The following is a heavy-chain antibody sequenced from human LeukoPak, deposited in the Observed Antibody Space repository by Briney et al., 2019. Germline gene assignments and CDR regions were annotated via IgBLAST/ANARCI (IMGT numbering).Heavy chain of an antibody. CDR2: ISSSSSYI. Sequence: GGSLRLSCAASGFTFSSYSMKWVRQAPGEGLEWGSSISSSSSYIYYADSVKGRFTISRDNAKNSLYLQMNILRAEDTAVYYCARELNLGYCSSTSCSDAFDIWGQGTMVTVSS. J-gene: IGHJ3*02. D-gene: IGHD2-2*01. CDR1: GFTFSSYS. CDR3: ARELNLGYCSSTSCSDAFDI. V-gene: IGHV3-21*01.